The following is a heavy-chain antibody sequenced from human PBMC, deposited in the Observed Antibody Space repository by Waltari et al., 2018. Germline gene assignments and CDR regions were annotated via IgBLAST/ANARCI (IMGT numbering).Heavy chain of an antibody. Sequence: EVQLLESGGGLVQPGRSLSFSCAASGFTFSSYSMTWVRQAPGKGLEWVSYISSSSSTIYYADSVKGRFTISRDNAKNSLYLQMNSLRAEDTAVYYCARGGAAYGIDYWGQGTLVTVSS. D-gene: IGHD2-21*01. CDR2: ISSSSSTI. CDR1: GFTFSSYS. J-gene: IGHJ4*02. CDR3: ARGGAAYGIDY. V-gene: IGHV3-48*01.